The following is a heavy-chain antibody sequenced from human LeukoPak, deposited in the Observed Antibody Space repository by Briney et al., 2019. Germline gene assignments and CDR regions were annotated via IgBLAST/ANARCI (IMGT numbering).Heavy chain of an antibody. CDR3: ARDPGLPRYNWFDP. J-gene: IGHJ5*02. V-gene: IGHV3-48*01. CDR2: ISSSSSTI. Sequence: PGGSLRLSCAASGFTFSSYSMNWVRQAPGKGLEWVSYISSSSSTIHYADSVKGRFTISRDNAKNSLYLQMNSLRAEDTAVYYCARDPGLPRYNWFDPWGQGTLVTVSS. D-gene: IGHD2-15*01. CDR1: GFTFSSYS.